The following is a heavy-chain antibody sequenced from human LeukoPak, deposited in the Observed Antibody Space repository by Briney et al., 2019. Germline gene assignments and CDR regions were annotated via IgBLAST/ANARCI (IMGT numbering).Heavy chain of an antibody. CDR2: IYYSGST. J-gene: IGHJ4*02. D-gene: IGHD3-10*01. CDR3: ARGGEGSGSYYNSY. Sequence: SQTLSLTCTVSGGSISSGGYYWSWIRQHPGKGLEWIGYIYYSGSTYYSPSLKSRVTISVDTSKNQFSLKLSSVTAADTAVYYCARGGEGSGSYYNSYWGQGTLVTVSS. V-gene: IGHV4-31*03. CDR1: GGSISSGGYY.